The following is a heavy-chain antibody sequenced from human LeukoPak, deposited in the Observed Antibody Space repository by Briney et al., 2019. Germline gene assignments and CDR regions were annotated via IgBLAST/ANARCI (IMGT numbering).Heavy chain of an antibody. J-gene: IGHJ4*02. Sequence: ASVKVSCTASGGTFSSYAISWVRQAPGQGLEWMGGIIPIFGTANYAQKFQGRVTITADESTSTAYMELSSLRSEDTAVYYCARNQGGMENYFDYWGQGTLVTVSS. CDR1: GGTFSSYA. V-gene: IGHV1-69*01. CDR3: ARNQGGMENYFDY. CDR2: IIPIFGTA. D-gene: IGHD3-16*01.